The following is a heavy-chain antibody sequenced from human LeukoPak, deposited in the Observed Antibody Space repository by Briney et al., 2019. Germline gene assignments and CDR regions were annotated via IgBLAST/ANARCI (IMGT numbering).Heavy chain of an antibody. J-gene: IGHJ4*02. V-gene: IGHV4-61*02. CDR3: ARGKYDSRGQWRGYFDY. D-gene: IGHD3-22*01. Sequence: PSETLSLTCTVSGDSISSGGGNYYWNWIRQPAGRALEWIGRIYTNGNTDYSPSLKSRATISVDTSKNQFSLKLVSVTAADTAVYYCARGKYDSRGQWRGYFDYWGQGTLVTVSS. CDR2: IYTNGNT. CDR1: GDSISSGGGNYY.